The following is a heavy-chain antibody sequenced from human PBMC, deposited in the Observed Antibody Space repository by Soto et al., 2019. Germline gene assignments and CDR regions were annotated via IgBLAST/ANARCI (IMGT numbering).Heavy chain of an antibody. Sequence: QAQLVESGGGLVKAGGSQRLSCTASAFTFSDYYMNWIRQAPGKGPEWVSYISSSGATIYYADSVKGRFAISRDNAKNILYLQMNNLRAEDTAVYYCARENRKVRYCSTTRCPFDYWGQGSLVTVSS. CDR3: ARENRKVRYCSTTRCPFDY. D-gene: IGHD2-2*01. CDR2: ISSSGATI. J-gene: IGHJ4*02. CDR1: AFTFSDYY. V-gene: IGHV3-11*01.